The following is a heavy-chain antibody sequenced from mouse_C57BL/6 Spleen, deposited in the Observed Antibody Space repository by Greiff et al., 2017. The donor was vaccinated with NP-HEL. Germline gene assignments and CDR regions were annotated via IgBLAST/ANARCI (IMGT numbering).Heavy chain of an antibody. Sequence: QVQLQQPGAELVRPGTSVKLSCKASGYTFTSYWMHWVKQRPGQGLEWIGVIDPSDSYTNYNQKFKGKATLTVDTSSSTAYMQLSSLTSEDSAVYYCARDYYYGSSRYYAMDYWGQGTSVTVSS. CDR3: ARDYYYGSSRYYAMDY. CDR1: GYTFTSYW. J-gene: IGHJ4*01. CDR2: IDPSDSYT. V-gene: IGHV1-59*01. D-gene: IGHD1-1*01.